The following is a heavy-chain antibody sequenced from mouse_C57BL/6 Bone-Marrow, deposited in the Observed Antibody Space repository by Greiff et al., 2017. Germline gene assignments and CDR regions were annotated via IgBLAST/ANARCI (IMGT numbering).Heavy chain of an antibody. CDR1: CYSITRGYY. V-gene: IGHV3-6*01. Sequence: EVKLQESGPGLVKPSQSLSLTCSVTCYSITRGYYWNWIRQFPGNKLEWMGYLSYDGSNNYNPSLKNRISITRDTSKTQFFLKLNSVTTADTATYYCAKEVSLAGHFDYWGQGTTLTVSS. J-gene: IGHJ2*01. CDR2: LSYDGSN. CDR3: AKEVSLAGHFDY. D-gene: IGHD6-2*01.